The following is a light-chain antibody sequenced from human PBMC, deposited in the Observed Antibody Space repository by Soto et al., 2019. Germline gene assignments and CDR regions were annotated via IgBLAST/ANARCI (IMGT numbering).Light chain of an antibody. V-gene: IGLV2-14*03. CDR3: SAYTVSRTYV. J-gene: IGLJ1*01. CDR1: SSGVGAYNF. CDR2: NVY. Sequence: QSALTQPASVPGSPGQSTTISCTGTSSGVGAYNFVSWHQQHPGKAPKLMIYNVYDRPSGISYRFSGSKSGNTASLTISGLQGEDGAYYYCSAYTVSRTYVFGTGTKVTVL.